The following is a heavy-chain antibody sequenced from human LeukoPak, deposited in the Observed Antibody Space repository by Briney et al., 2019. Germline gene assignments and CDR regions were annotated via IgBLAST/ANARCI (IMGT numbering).Heavy chain of an antibody. CDR2: IYYSGST. CDR3: ARLGSRGGENKY. D-gene: IGHD3-10*01. J-gene: IGHJ4*02. Sequence: SETLSLTCTVSGGSISSYYWSWIRQPPGKGLEWIGYIYYSGSTNYNPSLKSRVTISVDTSKNQFSLKLSSVTAADTAVYYCARLGSRGGENKYWGQGTLVTVSS. V-gene: IGHV4-59*08. CDR1: GGSISSYY.